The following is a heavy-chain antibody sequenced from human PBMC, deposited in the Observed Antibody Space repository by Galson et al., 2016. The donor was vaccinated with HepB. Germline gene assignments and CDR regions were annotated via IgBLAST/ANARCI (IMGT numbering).Heavy chain of an antibody. D-gene: IGHD3-22*01. CDR1: GYTFTNYG. CDR2: VSGFSGNT. CDR3: AAVEAMIKWGLPDLHWFDY. Sequence: SVKVSCKASGYTFTNYGVSWVRQAPGEELQWMGWVSGFSGNTNYAHKYQGRVTMTEDTSSDTAYMELSSLRSEYTAVYYCAAVEAMIKWGLPDLHWFDYWGQGTLVTVSS. J-gene: IGHJ4*02. V-gene: IGHV1-18*04.